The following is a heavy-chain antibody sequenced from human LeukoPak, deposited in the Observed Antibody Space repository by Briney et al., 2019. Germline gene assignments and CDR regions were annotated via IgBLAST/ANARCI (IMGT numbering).Heavy chain of an antibody. CDR3: ARAFTYCGGDCYRTFDS. CDR2: ISSSGSTI. J-gene: IGHJ4*02. D-gene: IGHD2-21*02. CDR1: GFTFSSYE. Sequence: GGSLRLSCAASGFTFSSYEMNWVRQAPGKGLEWVSYISSSGSTIYYADSVKGRFTISRDNAANSLYLQMNSLRAEDTAVYYCARAFTYCGGDCYRTFDSWGRGTLVTVSS. V-gene: IGHV3-48*03.